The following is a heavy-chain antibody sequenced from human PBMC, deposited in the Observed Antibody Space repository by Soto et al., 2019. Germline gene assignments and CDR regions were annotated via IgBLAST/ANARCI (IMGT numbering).Heavy chain of an antibody. V-gene: IGHV3-30*18. CDR1: GFTFSSYG. CDR2: ISYDGSNK. J-gene: IGHJ6*02. Sequence: PGGSLRLSCAASGFTFSSYGMHWVRQAPGKGLEWVAVISYDGSNKYYADSVKGRFTISRDNSKNTLYLQMNSLRAEDTAVYYCAKDMDAQEYYYYGMDVWGQGTTVTVSS. D-gene: IGHD2-2*01. CDR3: AKDMDAQEYYYYGMDV.